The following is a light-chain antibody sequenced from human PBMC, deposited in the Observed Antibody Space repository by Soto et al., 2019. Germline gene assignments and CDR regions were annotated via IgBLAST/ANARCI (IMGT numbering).Light chain of an antibody. CDR1: QSVSSY. V-gene: IGKV3-11*01. CDR3: QQSSNWPWGI. Sequence: EIVLTQSPATLSLSPGERATLSCRASQSVSSYLAWYQQKPGQAPRLLIYDASNRATGIPARFSGSGSGTDFTLTISSLEPEDFAVYYCQQSSNWPWGIFGQGTRLEIK. CDR2: DAS. J-gene: IGKJ5*01.